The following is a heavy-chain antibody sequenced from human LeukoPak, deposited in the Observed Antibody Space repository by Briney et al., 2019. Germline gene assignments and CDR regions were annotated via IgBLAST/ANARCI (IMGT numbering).Heavy chain of an antibody. V-gene: IGHV3-11*04. J-gene: IGHJ3*02. CDR3: AREGIVAANAFDI. CDR1: GFTFSDYY. Sequence: GGSLRLSCAASGFTFSDYYMSWIRQAPGKGLEWVSYISSSGSTIYYADSVKGRFTISRDNAKNPLYLQMNSLRAEDTAVYYCAREGIVAANAFDIWGQGTMVTVSS. CDR2: ISSSGSTI. D-gene: IGHD6-13*01.